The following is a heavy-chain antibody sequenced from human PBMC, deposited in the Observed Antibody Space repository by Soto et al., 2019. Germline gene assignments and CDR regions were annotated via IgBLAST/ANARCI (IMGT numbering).Heavy chain of an antibody. J-gene: IGHJ6*02. CDR1: GESVCSNSAA. Sequence: SQTLSLTCAISGESVCSNSAAWNWIRQYPSRGLEWLGRTYYRSKWYNDYAVSVKSRITINPDTSKNQFSLQLNSVTPEDTAVYYCARARPDYSSSWLGFCGMDVWGQGTTVTVSS. CDR3: ARARPDYSSSWLGFCGMDV. D-gene: IGHD6-13*01. CDR2: TYYRSKWYN. V-gene: IGHV6-1*01.